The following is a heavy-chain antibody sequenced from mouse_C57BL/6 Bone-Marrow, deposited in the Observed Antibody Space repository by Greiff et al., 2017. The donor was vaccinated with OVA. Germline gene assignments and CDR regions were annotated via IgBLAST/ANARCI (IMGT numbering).Heavy chain of an antibody. D-gene: IGHD2-4*01. CDR1: GYTFTDYE. V-gene: IGHV1-15*01. J-gene: IGHJ1*03. CDR2: IDPETGGT. CDR3: TREGGGDYDWYFDV. Sequence: VQLQQSGAELVRPGASVTLSCKASGYTFTDYEMHWVKQTPVHGLEWIGAIDPETGGTAYNQKFKGKAILTADKSSSTAYMELRSLTSEDSAVYNCTREGGGDYDWYFDVWGTGTTVTVSS.